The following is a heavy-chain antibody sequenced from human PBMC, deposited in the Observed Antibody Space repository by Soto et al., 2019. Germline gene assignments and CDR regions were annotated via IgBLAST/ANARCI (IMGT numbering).Heavy chain of an antibody. D-gene: IGHD3-10*01. CDR3: DRHCGFGPDYYFDF. Sequence: QVQLVQSGAEVKKPGSSVKVSCKASGGTFSTYAISWVRQAPGQGLEWMGGIIPVFVTPKYAQKFQGRVTITADESASTDYLELGGMRSEYTAVYYCDRHCGFGPDYYFDFWGQGTLVTVSS. V-gene: IGHV1-69*01. CDR2: IIPVFVTP. J-gene: IGHJ4*02. CDR1: GGTFSTYA.